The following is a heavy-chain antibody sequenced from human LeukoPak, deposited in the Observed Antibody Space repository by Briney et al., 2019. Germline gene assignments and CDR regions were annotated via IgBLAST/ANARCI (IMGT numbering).Heavy chain of an antibody. D-gene: IGHD5-24*01. Sequence: PSETLSLTCTVSGGSISSHYWSWIRQPPGKGLEWIGYIYYSGSTNYNPSLKSRVTISVDTSKNQFSLKLSSVTAADTAVYYCARMASNAFDIWGQGTMVTVSS. CDR3: ARMASNAFDI. CDR1: GGSISSHY. J-gene: IGHJ3*02. V-gene: IGHV4-59*08. CDR2: IYYSGST.